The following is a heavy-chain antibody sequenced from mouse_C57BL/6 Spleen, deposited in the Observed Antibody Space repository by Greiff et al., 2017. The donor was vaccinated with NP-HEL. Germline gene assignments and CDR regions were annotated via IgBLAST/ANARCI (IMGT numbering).Heavy chain of an antibody. CDR1: GYTFTSYW. CDR3: ARLLRGDYAMDY. J-gene: IGHJ4*01. CDR2: IDPSDSYT. V-gene: IGHV1-69*01. Sequence: QVQLQQPGAELVMPGASVKLSCKASGYTFTSYWMHWVKQRPGQGLEWIGEIDPSDSYTNYNQKFKGKSTLTVDKSSSTAYMQLSSLTSEDSAVYYCARLLRGDYAMDYWGQGTSVTVSS. D-gene: IGHD1-1*01.